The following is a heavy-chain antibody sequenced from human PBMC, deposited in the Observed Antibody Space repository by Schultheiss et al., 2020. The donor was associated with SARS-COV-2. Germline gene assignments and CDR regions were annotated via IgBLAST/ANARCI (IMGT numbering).Heavy chain of an antibody. Sequence: SETLSLTCTVSGGSISSYYWSWIRQPPGKGLEWIGYIYYSGSTNYNPSLKSRVTISVDTSKNQFSLKVRSVTAADTAVYYCARGGDVWGQGTTVTVSS. CDR2: IYYSGST. CDR3: ARGGDV. V-gene: IGHV4-59*08. J-gene: IGHJ6*02. CDR1: GGSISSYY. D-gene: IGHD3-16*01.